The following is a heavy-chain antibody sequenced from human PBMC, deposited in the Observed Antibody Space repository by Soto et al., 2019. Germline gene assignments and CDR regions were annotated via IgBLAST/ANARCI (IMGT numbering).Heavy chain of an antibody. V-gene: IGHV3-23*01. Sequence: PGGSLRLSCAASGFTFSSYAMSWVRQAPGKGLEWVSAISGSGGSTYYADSVKGRFTISRDNSKNTLYLQMNSLRAEDTAVYYCAKDRQSDDDFWSGYYLHYFDYCGQGTLVTVSS. CDR2: ISGSGGST. D-gene: IGHD3-3*01. CDR3: AKDRQSDDDFWSGYYLHYFDY. J-gene: IGHJ4*02. CDR1: GFTFSSYA.